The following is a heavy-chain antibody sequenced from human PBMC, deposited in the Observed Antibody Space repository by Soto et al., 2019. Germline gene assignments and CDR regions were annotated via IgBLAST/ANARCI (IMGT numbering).Heavy chain of an antibody. CDR2: ISGSGGST. CDR3: AKSAEAAGRQYFDY. CDR1: GFPFSSYA. D-gene: IGHD6-13*01. V-gene: IGHV3-23*01. Sequence: PGGSLRLSCTASGFPFSSYAMSWVRQAPGKGLEWVSAISGSGGSTYYADSVKGRFTISRDNSKNTLYLQMNSLRAEDTAVYYCAKSAEAAGRQYFDYWGQGTLVTVSS. J-gene: IGHJ4*02.